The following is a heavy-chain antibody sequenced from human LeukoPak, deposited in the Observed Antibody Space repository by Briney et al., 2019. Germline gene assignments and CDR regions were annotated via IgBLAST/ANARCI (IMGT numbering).Heavy chain of an antibody. CDR3: ASSLITGTTY. D-gene: IGHD1-20*01. CDR2: INPSGDST. J-gene: IGHJ4*02. Sequence: GASVKVSCKASGYTFTNYYMHWVRQAPGQGLEWMGIINPSGDSTNYAQKFQGRVTMTRDTSTSTVYMELSSLRSEDTAVYYCASSLITGTTYWGQGTLVTVSS. CDR1: GYTFTNYY. V-gene: IGHV1-46*01.